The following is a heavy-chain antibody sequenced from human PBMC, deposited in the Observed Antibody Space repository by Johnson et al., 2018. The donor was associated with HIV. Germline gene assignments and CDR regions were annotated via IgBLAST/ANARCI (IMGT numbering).Heavy chain of an antibody. Sequence: QVQLVESGGGVVQPGRSLRLSCAASGFTFSSYAMHWVRQAPGKGLEWVAVISYDGSNKYYADSVKGRFTISRDNSKNTLYLQMNSLRAEDTAVYYCAKDEYYDSSGYAEAFDIWGQGTMVTVSS. V-gene: IGHV3-30*04. CDR2: ISYDGSNK. CDR3: AKDEYYDSSGYAEAFDI. D-gene: IGHD3-22*01. J-gene: IGHJ3*02. CDR1: GFTFSSYA.